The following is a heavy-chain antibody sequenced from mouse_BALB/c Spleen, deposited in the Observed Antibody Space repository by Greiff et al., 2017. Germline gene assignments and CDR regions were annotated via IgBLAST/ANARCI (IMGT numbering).Heavy chain of an antibody. Sequence: QVQLQQSGPGLVQPSQSLSITCTVSGFSLTSYGVHWVRQSPGKGLEWLGVIWSGGSTDYNAAFISRLSISKDNSKSQVFFKMNSLQANDTAIYYCARGDGIPYFDYWGQGTTLTVSS. CDR3: ARGDGIPYFDY. V-gene: IGHV2-2*02. J-gene: IGHJ2*01. CDR1: GFSLTSYG. CDR2: IWSGGST. D-gene: IGHD2-3*01.